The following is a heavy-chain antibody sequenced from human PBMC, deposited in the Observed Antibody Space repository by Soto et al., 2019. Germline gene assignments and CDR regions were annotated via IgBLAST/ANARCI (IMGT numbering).Heavy chain of an antibody. CDR3: ARVPASHIAAKKDGILFDP. J-gene: IGHJ5*02. CDR1: GFTFSDYY. Sequence: QVQLVESGGGLVKPGGSLRLSCAASGFTFSDYYMSWIRQAPGKGLEWASYISSSGSTIYYADSVKGRFNISRDNAKNSLYLQMNSLRAEHTAVYYYARVPASHIAAKKDGILFDPWGQGTLVTVSS. CDR2: ISSSGSTI. D-gene: IGHD6-13*01. V-gene: IGHV3-11*01.